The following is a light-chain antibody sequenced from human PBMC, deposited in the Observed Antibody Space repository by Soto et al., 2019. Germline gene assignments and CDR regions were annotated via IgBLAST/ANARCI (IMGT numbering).Light chain of an antibody. CDR1: QSVSSN. Sequence: EIVMTQSPDTLSVSPGERATLSCRASQSVSSNLAWYQQKPGQAPRLLIYGASTRATGIPARFSGSGSGTEFTLTISSLQSEDFAVYYCHQYDSYSWTFGQGTKVDIK. J-gene: IGKJ1*01. CDR2: GAS. CDR3: HQYDSYSWT. V-gene: IGKV3-15*01.